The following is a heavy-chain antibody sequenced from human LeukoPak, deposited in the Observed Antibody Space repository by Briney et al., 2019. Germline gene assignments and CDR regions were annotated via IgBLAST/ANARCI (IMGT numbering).Heavy chain of an antibody. J-gene: IGHJ3*01. D-gene: IGHD2-8*01. CDR1: GFAVSDNY. CDR3: VVGSNGRQESFDC. V-gene: IGHV3-53*01. CDR2: FHCGGSR. Sequence: GGSLRLSCAASGFAVSDNYMSWVRQAPGKGLEWVSVFHCGGSRYYAGSVKGRFTITSDNVKNTVSYQMNSMRGDDWAVYYCVVGSNGRQESFDCWGRGTMVTVSS.